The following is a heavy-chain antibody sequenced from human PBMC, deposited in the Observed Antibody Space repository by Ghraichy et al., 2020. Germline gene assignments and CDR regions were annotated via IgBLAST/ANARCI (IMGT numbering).Heavy chain of an antibody. CDR3: ARAFVGILTPSRGFYRAPHKEYYMDV. J-gene: IGHJ6*03. CDR2: IYHSGST. Sequence: SETLSLTCAVYGGSFSGYYWSWIRQPPGKGLEWIGEIYHSGSTNYNPSLKSRVTISVDTSKNQFSLKLSSVTAADTAVYYCARAFVGILTPSRGFYRAPHKEYYMDVWGKGTTVTVSS. CDR1: GGSFSGYY. V-gene: IGHV4-34*01. D-gene: IGHD3-9*01.